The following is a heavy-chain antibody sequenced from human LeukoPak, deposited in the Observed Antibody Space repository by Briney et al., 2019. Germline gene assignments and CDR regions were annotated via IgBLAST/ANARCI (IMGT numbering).Heavy chain of an antibody. CDR3: AKHSNWNAGVDWFDP. V-gene: IGHV4-59*08. Sequence: SETLSLTCTVSGGSNYWSWIRQPPGKGLEWIAYIHYSGSTNYNPSLKSRVTISIDTSKNQFSLNLNSVTAADTAVYYCAKHSNWNAGVDWFDPWGQGTLVTVSS. CDR1: GGSNY. CDR2: IHYSGST. J-gene: IGHJ5*02. D-gene: IGHD1-20*01.